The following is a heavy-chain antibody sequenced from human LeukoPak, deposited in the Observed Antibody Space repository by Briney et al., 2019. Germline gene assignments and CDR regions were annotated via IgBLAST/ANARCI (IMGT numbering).Heavy chain of an antibody. CDR1: GGTFSSYA. D-gene: IGHD3-3*01. V-gene: IGHV1-69*01. CDR2: IIPIFGTA. Sequence: PVKVSCKASGGTFSSYAISWVRQAPGQGLEWMGGIIPIFGTANYAQKFQGRVTITADESTSTAYMELSSLRSEDTAVYYCARALLKDFWSGYYRTSNYYYYGMDVWGQGTTVTVSS. J-gene: IGHJ6*02. CDR3: ARALLKDFWSGYYRTSNYYYYGMDV.